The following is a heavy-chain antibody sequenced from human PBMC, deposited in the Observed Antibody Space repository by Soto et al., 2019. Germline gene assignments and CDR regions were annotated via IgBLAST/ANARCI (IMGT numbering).Heavy chain of an antibody. CDR1: GYSFTDYY. CDR3: LRQILSQRWFEP. Sequence: ASVKVSCKASGYSFTDYYMHWVRQAPGQGLEWMGWINPHSGATNYAQNFQGRVTMTRDTSISTAYMELSRLRSDDTAVYYCLRQILSQRWFEPLGQGTLVTLSS. D-gene: IGHD1-1*01. V-gene: IGHV1-2*02. J-gene: IGHJ5*02. CDR2: INPHSGAT.